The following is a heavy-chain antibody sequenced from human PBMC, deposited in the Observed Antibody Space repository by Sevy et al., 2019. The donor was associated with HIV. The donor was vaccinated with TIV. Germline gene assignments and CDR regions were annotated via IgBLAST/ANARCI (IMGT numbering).Heavy chain of an antibody. V-gene: IGHV3-23*01. Sequence: GGSLRLSCASSGFTFISHPMTWVRQAPGKGLEWVASISSSGGSTYYADSVKGRFTISRDNSKKMVDLQMNSLGVADTAVYFCAKEDFRGFDAWGQGTPVTVSS. J-gene: IGHJ5*02. CDR2: ISSSGGST. D-gene: IGHD6-25*01. CDR1: GFTFISHP. CDR3: AKEDFRGFDA.